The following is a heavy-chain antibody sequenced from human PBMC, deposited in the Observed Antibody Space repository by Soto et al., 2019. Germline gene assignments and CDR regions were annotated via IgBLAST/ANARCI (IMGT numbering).Heavy chain of an antibody. CDR3: ALRSMAVVPEY. V-gene: IGHV4-59*01. CDR2: LYYGRSA. D-gene: IGHD3-22*01. Sequence: QVQLQESRPGLVKPSETLSLTCAVSGDSISSYYCMWIRQPPGKGLESIGYLYYGRSANYNPSLKSGVTLSVDTSTNQCSLTLSSMTAADTAVYSCALRSMAVVPEYWGQGTLVTFSS. J-gene: IGHJ4*02. CDR1: GDSISSYY.